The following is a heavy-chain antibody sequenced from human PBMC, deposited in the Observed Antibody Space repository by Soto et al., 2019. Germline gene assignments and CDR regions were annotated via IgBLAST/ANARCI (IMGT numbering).Heavy chain of an antibody. Sequence: PSETLSLTCTVYGGSISSNNYYWGWIRQPPGKGLEYIGKIHYSGNTYYNSSLKSRVSISVDTSKNQFSLNVISVTAADTAVYYCARQAVAGAGWYDPWGQGTLVTVSS. V-gene: IGHV4-39*01. J-gene: IGHJ5*02. CDR3: ARQAVAGAGWYDP. CDR2: IHYSGNT. D-gene: IGHD6-19*01. CDR1: GGSISSNNYY.